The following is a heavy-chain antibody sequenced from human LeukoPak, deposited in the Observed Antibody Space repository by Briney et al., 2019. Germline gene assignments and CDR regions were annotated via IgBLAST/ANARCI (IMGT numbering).Heavy chain of an antibody. V-gene: IGHV3-66*01. D-gene: IGHD2-2*01. J-gene: IGHJ4*02. CDR1: GFTVSSNY. CDR3: ATHSPGYCSFTSCYAGSDY. Sequence: GGSLRLSCAASGFTVSSNYISWVRQAPGKGLEWVSVIYVGGDTYYAGSVKGRFTISRDNSKNTLYLQMSSLRAEDTAVFYCATHSPGYCSFTSCYAGSDYWGQGTLVTVSS. CDR2: IYVGGDT.